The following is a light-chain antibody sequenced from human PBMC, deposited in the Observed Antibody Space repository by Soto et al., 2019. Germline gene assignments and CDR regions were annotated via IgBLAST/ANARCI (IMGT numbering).Light chain of an antibody. V-gene: IGKV1-5*03. CDR1: QSISIW. Sequence: DIQMTQSPSALSASIGDRVTITCRASQSISIWLAWYQQKPGKAPKLLIYAASSLESGVPSRFSGSGSGTEFTLTISRLEPDDFATYYCQQYNSYSPTFGQGTKVDI. CDR2: AAS. J-gene: IGKJ1*01. CDR3: QQYNSYSPT.